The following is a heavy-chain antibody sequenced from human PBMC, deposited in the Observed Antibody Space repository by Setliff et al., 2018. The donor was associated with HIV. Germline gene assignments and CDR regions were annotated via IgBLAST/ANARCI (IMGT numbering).Heavy chain of an antibody. Sequence: PSETLSLTCSVSGDSISSGSYYWSWIRLPAGKGLEWIGQIHTTGSTNYNPSLESRLTISIDTSKNQFSLKLNSVTATDTAVYYCARRTFGSGRLDPWGQGTLVTVPS. CDR3: ARRTFGSGRLDP. J-gene: IGHJ5*02. CDR1: GDSISSGSYY. D-gene: IGHD3-16*01. CDR2: IHTTGST. V-gene: IGHV4-61*09.